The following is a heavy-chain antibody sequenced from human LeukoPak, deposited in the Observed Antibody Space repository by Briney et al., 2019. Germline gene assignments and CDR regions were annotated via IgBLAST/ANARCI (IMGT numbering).Heavy chain of an antibody. J-gene: IGHJ3*02. Sequence: GGSLRLSCAASRFTFDDYAMHWVRQAPGKGLEWVSLISDSGGRIYYADSVKGRFTISRDNSKNTLYLQMNSLRAEDTAVYYCAKVLIWTYGSGNYYKGAFDIWGQGTMVTVFS. V-gene: IGHV3-23*01. CDR2: ISDSGGRI. D-gene: IGHD3-10*01. CDR1: RFTFDDYA. CDR3: AKVLIWTYGSGNYYKGAFDI.